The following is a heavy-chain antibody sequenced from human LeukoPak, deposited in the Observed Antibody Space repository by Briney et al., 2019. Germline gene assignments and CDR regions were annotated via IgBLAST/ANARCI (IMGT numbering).Heavy chain of an antibody. J-gene: IGHJ4*02. CDR2: ISAYNGNT. CDR1: GYTFTNYG. D-gene: IGHD6-13*01. Sequence: ASVKVSCKASGYTFTNYGISWVRQAPGQGLEWMGWISAYNGNTNYAQKLQGRVTVTTDTSTSTAYMELRSLRSDDTAVYYCARDLGSGIAEPFDHWGQGTLVTVSS. V-gene: IGHV1-18*01. CDR3: ARDLGSGIAEPFDH.